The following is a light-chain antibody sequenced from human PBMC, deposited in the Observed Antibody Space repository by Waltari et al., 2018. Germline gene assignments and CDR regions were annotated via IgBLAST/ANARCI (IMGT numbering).Light chain of an antibody. V-gene: IGLV6-57*02. Sequence: NFMLTQPHSVSESPGRTVTISCTGSSGSIASNYVQWYQQRPGSAPTTVIFEDKQRPSGVPGRFSGSIDRSSNTASLTISGLKTEDEADYYCQSYDSNNHVVFGGGTQLTVL. CDR3: QSYDSNNHVV. CDR2: EDK. CDR1: SGSIASNY. J-gene: IGLJ7*01.